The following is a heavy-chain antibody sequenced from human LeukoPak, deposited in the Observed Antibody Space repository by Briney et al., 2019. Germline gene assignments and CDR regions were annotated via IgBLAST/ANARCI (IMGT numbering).Heavy chain of an antibody. D-gene: IGHD3-16*01. CDR3: TTESWGRGDY. CDR2: IKSKPVGGTT. V-gene: IGHV3-15*01. Sequence: GGSLRLSCAASGFAFNYAWVSWVRQAPGKGLEWIGRIKSKPVGGTTDYAAPVKGRFTISRDDSKNTLYLQMNTLQIDDTAVYYCTTESWGRGDYWGQGTLITVSS. J-gene: IGHJ4*02. CDR1: GFAFNYAW.